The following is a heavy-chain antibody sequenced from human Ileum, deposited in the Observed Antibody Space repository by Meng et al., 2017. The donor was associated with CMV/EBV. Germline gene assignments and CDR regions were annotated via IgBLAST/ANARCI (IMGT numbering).Heavy chain of an antibody. V-gene: IGHV1-18*04. Sequence: QVPLLQSGAEVKKPGASVNISCKTSGYTFTDHNIGWVRQAPGQGLEWVGWISLGNGQTVYGHKVQGRVTVTTDTSTSTAYMELRSLRSDDTAMYYCARDVWGFDYWGQGTLVTVSS. CDR3: ARDVWGFDY. J-gene: IGHJ4*02. CDR1: GYTFTDHN. CDR2: ISLGNGQT. D-gene: IGHD7-27*01.